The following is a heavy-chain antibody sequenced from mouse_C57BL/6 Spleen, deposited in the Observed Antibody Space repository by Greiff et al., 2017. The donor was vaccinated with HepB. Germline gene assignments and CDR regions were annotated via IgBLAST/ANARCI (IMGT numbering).Heavy chain of an antibody. J-gene: IGHJ3*01. CDR1: GYSITSGYY. Sequence: ESGPGLVKPSQSLSLTCSVTGYSITSGYYWNWIRQFPGNKLEWMGYISYDGSNNYNPSLKNRISITRDTSKNQFFLKLNSVTTEDTATYYCAGYGSGYAFAYWGQGTLVTVSA. CDR2: ISYDGSN. CDR3: AGYGSGYAFAY. V-gene: IGHV3-6*01. D-gene: IGHD1-1*01.